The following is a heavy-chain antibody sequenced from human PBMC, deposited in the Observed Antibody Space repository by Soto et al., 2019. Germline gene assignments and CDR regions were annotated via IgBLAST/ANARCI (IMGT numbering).Heavy chain of an antibody. V-gene: IGHV1-18*01. D-gene: IGHD3-22*01. CDR3: ARLPTSGYHTHYYYGMDV. Sequence: QVYLEQSGAEVKKPGASVKVTCKASGYTFWNFGISWVRQAPGQGLEWMGWISPYNDNTNSAQKFQDRVTMTTDTSTSTADMELRSLRSDDTAVYYCARLPTSGYHTHYYYGMDVWGQGTTVTVSS. CDR2: ISPYNDNT. CDR1: GYTFWNFG. J-gene: IGHJ6*02.